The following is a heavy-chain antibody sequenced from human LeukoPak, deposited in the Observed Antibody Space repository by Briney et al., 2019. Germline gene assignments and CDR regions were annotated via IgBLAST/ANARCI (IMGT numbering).Heavy chain of an antibody. D-gene: IGHD5/OR15-5a*01. V-gene: IGHV4-59*01. Sequence: SETLSLTCTVSGGSFSSYYWNWIRQPPGKGLEWIGYVYYSGTTNYNPSLKSRVTIAVDTSKNQFPLNLTSVTAADTAVYYCAREVSGDFDYWGQGTLVTVSS. CDR3: AREVSGDFDY. J-gene: IGHJ4*02. CDR1: GGSFSSYY. CDR2: VYYSGTT.